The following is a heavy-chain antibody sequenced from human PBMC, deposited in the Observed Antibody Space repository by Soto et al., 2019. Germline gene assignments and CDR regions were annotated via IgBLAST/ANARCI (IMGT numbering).Heavy chain of an antibody. D-gene: IGHD2-15*01. CDR1: GDSVSSNSAA. CDR2: TEYRFKWHN. V-gene: IGHV6-1*01. J-gene: IGHJ4*02. CDR3: ARGNINPGAVVTPACFNS. Sequence: QVQMQQSGPGLVKPSQPLSLTCAIAGDSVSSNSAAGNWIRQSQSRGLEWLGRTEYRFKWHNDCAISVKTLISLNADPSRNQISRQLNSGTPQDTAVYFCARGNINPGAVVTPACFNSWGQGTLVSVSS.